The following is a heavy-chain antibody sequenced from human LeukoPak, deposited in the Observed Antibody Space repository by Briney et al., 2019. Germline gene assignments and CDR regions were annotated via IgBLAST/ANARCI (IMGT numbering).Heavy chain of an antibody. J-gene: IGHJ4*02. CDR3: ARGGRYYYDSSGYY. CDR2: ISSSSSYI. Sequence: GGSLRLSCAASGFTFSSYRMNWVRQAPGKGLEWVSSISSSSSYIYYADSVKGRFTISRDNAKNSLYLQMNSLRAEDTAVYYCARGGRYYYDSSGYYWGQGTLVTVSS. V-gene: IGHV3-21*01. D-gene: IGHD3-22*01. CDR1: GFTFSSYR.